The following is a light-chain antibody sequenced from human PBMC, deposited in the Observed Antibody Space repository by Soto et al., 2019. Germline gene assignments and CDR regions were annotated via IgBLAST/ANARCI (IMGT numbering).Light chain of an antibody. J-gene: IGKJ5*01. V-gene: IGKV1-39*01. CDR1: QDISNY. CDR2: SAS. CDR3: EQSYCTPIT. Sequence: DIQMTQSPSSLTASVGDRVTIPCRASQDISNYLNWYQQKPGKAPQLLIFSASNLQSGVPSRFSGSGSGTDFTFTISGLQPEYGATYYCEQSYCTPITFGQGTRLEIK.